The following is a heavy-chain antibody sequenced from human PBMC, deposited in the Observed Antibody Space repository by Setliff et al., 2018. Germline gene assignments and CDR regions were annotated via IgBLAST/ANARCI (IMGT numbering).Heavy chain of an antibody. V-gene: IGHV3-30*02. CDR1: GFTFSNAW. Sequence: GGSLRLSRAASGFTFSNAWMNWVRQAPGKGLEWVAFIRYDGSNKYYADSLKGRFTISRDNSKNTLYLQMNSLRAEDTAVYYCARAKGTTMATQYFDYWGQGTLVTVSS. J-gene: IGHJ4*02. CDR3: ARAKGTTMATQYFDY. D-gene: IGHD3-10*01. CDR2: IRYDGSNK.